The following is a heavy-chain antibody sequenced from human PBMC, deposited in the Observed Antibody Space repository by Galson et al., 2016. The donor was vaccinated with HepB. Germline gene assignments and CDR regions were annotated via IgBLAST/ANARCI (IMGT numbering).Heavy chain of an antibody. CDR2: IFSGGST. CDR1: DFTVNSHY. Sequence: SLRLSCAASDFTVNSHYLTWVRQAPGKGLEWVSIIFSGGSTFYADSVKGRFTISRDNSKNTLYLQMNSLRAEDTAVYYCARVRQILYYPGVGMDVWGQGTTVTVSS. CDR3: ARVRQILYYPGVGMDV. D-gene: IGHD2-15*01. J-gene: IGHJ6*02. V-gene: IGHV3-53*01.